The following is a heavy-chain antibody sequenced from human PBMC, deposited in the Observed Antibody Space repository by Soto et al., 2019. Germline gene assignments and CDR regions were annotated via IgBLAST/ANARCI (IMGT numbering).Heavy chain of an antibody. V-gene: IGHV3-7*01. Sequence: EVQLVESGGGLVQPGGSLKLSCAASGFTFSSFWMNRVRQAPGKGLEWVANIKGDGSEKYYVDSVKGRFTISRDNAKNSLYLEMNSLRAEDTAVYYCAAGFPPDYWGQGTLVTVSS. J-gene: IGHJ4*02. CDR1: GFTFSSFW. D-gene: IGHD3-10*01. CDR3: AAGFPPDY. CDR2: IKGDGSEK.